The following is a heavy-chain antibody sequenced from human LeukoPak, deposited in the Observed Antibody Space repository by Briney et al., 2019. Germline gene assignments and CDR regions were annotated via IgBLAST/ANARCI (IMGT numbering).Heavy chain of an antibody. CDR1: GFTFSSYE. CDR3: ARSRGSVEN. V-gene: IGHV3-48*03. J-gene: IGHJ4*02. CDR2: ISTGGTNK. D-gene: IGHD3-10*01. Sequence: PGGSLRLSCAASGFTFSSYEMNWVRQAPGKGLEWVSFISTGGTNKYYADSVRGRFTISRDNAKNSLYLQMNSLRAEDRAVYYCARSRGSVENWGQGTLSPSPQ.